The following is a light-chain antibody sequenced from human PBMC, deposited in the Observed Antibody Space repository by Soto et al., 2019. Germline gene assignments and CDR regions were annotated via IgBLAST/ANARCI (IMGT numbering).Light chain of an antibody. CDR3: QPWGTGIQV. J-gene: IGLJ2*01. V-gene: IGLV4-69*01. Sequence: QSVLTQSPSASASLGASVNLTCTRSSGHINCAIAWHQLQPEKGPRYLIMLNGDGSHLKGDVIPGLFSGSCARAERYLTISRLQYEDAADYYTQPWGTGIQVFGGGTKVTVL. CDR2: LNGDGSH. CDR1: SGHINCA.